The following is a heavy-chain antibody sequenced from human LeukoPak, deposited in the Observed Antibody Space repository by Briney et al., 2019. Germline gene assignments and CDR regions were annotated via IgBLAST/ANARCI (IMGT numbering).Heavy chain of an antibody. J-gene: IGHJ4*02. CDR2: INHSGRT. CDR3: ARQGLYGDYF. V-gene: IGHV4-39*01. D-gene: IGHD4-17*01. CDR1: GGTISSSSYY. Sequence: SETLSLTCTVSGGTISSSSYYWGWIRQPPGKGLEWIGEINHSGRTNYKSSLKSRVTISVDTSKNQFSLKMTSVTAADTAVYYCARQGLYGDYFWGQGTLVTVSS.